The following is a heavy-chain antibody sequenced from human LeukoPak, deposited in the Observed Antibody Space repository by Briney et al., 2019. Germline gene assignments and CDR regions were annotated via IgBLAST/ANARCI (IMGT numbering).Heavy chain of an antibody. J-gene: IGHJ3*02. CDR2: ISSSSTYI. CDR1: GFSFSNCS. Sequence: GGSLRLSCAASGFSFSNCSMNWVRQAPGKGLEWVSSISSSSTYIYYADSLEGRFTISRDNVRNSLYLQMNSLRAEDTAVNYCAGDYEGNLAFDIWGQGTMVTVSS. V-gene: IGHV3-21*01. D-gene: IGHD5-12*01. CDR3: AGDYEGNLAFDI.